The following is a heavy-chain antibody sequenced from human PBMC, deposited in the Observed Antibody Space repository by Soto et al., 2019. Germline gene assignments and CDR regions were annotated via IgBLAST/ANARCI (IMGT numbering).Heavy chain of an antibody. CDR2: IYYSGST. Sequence: SETLSLTCTVSGGSISSGGYYWSWIRQHPGKGLEWIGYIYYSGSTYYNPSLKSRVTISVDTSKNQFSLKLSSVTAADTAVYYCARAYSIAALYYFDYWGQGTLVTVSS. CDR3: ARAYSIAALYYFDY. CDR1: GGSISSGGYY. V-gene: IGHV4-31*03. D-gene: IGHD6-6*01. J-gene: IGHJ4*02.